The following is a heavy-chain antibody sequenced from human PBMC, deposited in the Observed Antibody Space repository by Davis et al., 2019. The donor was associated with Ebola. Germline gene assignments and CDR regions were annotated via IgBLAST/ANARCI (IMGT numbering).Heavy chain of an antibody. Sequence: GESLKISCAASGFTFSRYWMSWVRQAPGKGLEWVSVIYTDGGTYYADSVKGRFTISRDNSKNTLYLQMNSLRAEETAVYYCAKGGDDTRVVVVSWGFDYWGQGTLVTVSS. CDR3: AKGGDDTRVVVVSWGFDY. J-gene: IGHJ4*02. D-gene: IGHD3-22*01. CDR2: IYTDGGT. CDR1: GFTFSRYW. V-gene: IGHV3-23*03.